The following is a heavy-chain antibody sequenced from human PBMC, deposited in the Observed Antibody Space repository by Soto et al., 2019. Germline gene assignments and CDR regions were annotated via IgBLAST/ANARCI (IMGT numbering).Heavy chain of an antibody. D-gene: IGHD2-8*01. CDR3: VREVQNAVSTLNWFDP. J-gene: IGHJ5*02. V-gene: IGHV3-66*01. CDR1: GFTVSTYS. Sequence: VGSLRLSCAVSGFTVSTYSMSWVRQAPRQGLEWVSLIYSGGTTYYADSVKGRFTISRDSSKNTLFLQMNSLRVEDTAVYYCVREVQNAVSTLNWFDPWGQGTLVTVSS. CDR2: IYSGGTT.